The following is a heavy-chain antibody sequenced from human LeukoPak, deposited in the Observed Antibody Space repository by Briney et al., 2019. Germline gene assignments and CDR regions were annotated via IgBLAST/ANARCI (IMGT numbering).Heavy chain of an antibody. V-gene: IGHV3-74*01. CDR1: GFTFSSYS. Sequence: GGSLRLSCAASGFTFSSYSMNRVRQAPGKGLVWVSRINSDGSSTSYADSVKGRFTISRDNAKNTLYLQMNSLRAEDTAVYYCARVASDAFDIWGQGTMVTVSS. CDR3: ARVASDAFDI. J-gene: IGHJ3*02. CDR2: INSDGSST.